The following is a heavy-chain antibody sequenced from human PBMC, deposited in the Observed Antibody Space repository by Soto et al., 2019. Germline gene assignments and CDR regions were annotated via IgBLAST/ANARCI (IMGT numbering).Heavy chain of an antibody. J-gene: IGHJ4*02. V-gene: IGHV1-69*13. CDR1: GGTFSSYA. D-gene: IGHD6-13*01. CDR3: ASEKDDSSSWYFDY. Sequence: SVKVSCKASGGTFSSYAISWVRQAPGQGLEWMGGIIPIFGTANYAQKFQGRVTITADESTSTAYMELSSLRSEDTAVYYCASEKDDSSSWYFDYWGQGTLGTVSS. CDR2: IIPIFGTA.